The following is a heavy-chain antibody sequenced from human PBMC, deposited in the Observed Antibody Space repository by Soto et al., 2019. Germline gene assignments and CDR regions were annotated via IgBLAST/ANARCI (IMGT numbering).Heavy chain of an antibody. CDR1: GFTFSSYA. D-gene: IGHD6-6*01. Sequence: QVQLVESGGGVVQPGRSLRLSCAASGFTFSSYAMHWVRQAPGKGLEWVAVISYDGSNKYYADSVKGRFTISRDNSKNTLYLQMNSLRAEDTAVYYCARDPGRIAARPSGGMDVWDQGTTVTVSS. J-gene: IGHJ6*02. CDR2: ISYDGSNK. CDR3: ARDPGRIAARPSGGMDV. V-gene: IGHV3-30-3*01.